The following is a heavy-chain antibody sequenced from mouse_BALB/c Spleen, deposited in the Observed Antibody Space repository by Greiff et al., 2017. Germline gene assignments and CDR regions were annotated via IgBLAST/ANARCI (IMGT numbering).Heavy chain of an antibody. Sequence: QVQLQQSGAELVKPGASVKISCKASGYAFSSSWMNWVKQRPGQGLEWIGRIYPGDGDTNYNGKFKGKATLTADKSSSTAYMQLSSLTSVDSAVYFCARSRFITTATNYAMDYWGQGTSVTVSS. J-gene: IGHJ4*01. CDR3: ARSRFITTATNYAMDY. CDR1: GYAFSSSW. D-gene: IGHD1-2*01. V-gene: IGHV1-80*01. CDR2: IYPGDGDT.